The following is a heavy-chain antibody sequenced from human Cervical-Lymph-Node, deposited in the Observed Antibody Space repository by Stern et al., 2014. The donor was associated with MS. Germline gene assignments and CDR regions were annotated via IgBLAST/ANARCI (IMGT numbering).Heavy chain of an antibody. CDR3: ARDGARTIFGVVIDY. J-gene: IGHJ4*02. Sequence: VQLVESGGGLVKPGGSLRLSCAASGFTFSSYSMNWVRQAPGKGLEWVSSISSSSSYIYYADSVKGRFTISRDNAKNSLYLQMNSLRAEDTAVYYCARDGARTIFGVVIDYWGQGTLVTVSS. CDR2: ISSSSSYI. V-gene: IGHV3-21*01. D-gene: IGHD3-3*01. CDR1: GFTFSSYS.